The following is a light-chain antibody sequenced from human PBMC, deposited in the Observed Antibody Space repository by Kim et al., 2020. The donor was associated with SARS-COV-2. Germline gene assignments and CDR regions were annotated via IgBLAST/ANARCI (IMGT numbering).Light chain of an antibody. J-gene: IGKJ1*01. CDR1: QGISNF. CDR2: AAS. V-gene: IGKV1-27*01. CDR3: QMYNSAPTWT. Sequence: DIQMTQSPSSLSASLGDRVTITCRASQGISNFLAWYQQKPGKVPKLLIYAASSSQSGVPSRFSGSGSGTDFTLTISSLQPEDVATYYCQMYNSAPTWTFGQGTKVDIK.